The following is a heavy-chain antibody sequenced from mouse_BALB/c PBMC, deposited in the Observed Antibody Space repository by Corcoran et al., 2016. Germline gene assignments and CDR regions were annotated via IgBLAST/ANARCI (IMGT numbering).Heavy chain of an antibody. CDR1: GYTFTNYG. D-gene: IGHD2-12*01. CDR3: ALRRGSRGYYFDY. CDR2: INTYTGEP. J-gene: IGHJ2*01. V-gene: IGHV9-3-1*01. Sequence: QIQLVQSGPELKKPGETVKISCKASGYTFTNYGMNWVEQAPGKGLKWMGWINTYTGEPTYADDFKGRFAFSLETSASTAYLQINNLKNEDTATYFCALRRGSRGYYFDYWGQDTTLTVSS.